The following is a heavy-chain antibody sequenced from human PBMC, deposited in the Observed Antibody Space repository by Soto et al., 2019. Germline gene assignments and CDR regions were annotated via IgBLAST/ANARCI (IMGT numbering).Heavy chain of an antibody. J-gene: IGHJ3*02. CDR3: PKDLSSGYPLDAFDI. Sequence: LRLSCAASGFTFSSYGMHWVRQAPGKGLEWVAVISYDGSNKYYADSVKGRFTISRDNSKNTLYLQMNSLRAEDTAVYYCPKDLSSGYPLDAFDIWGQGTMVTVSS. CDR1: GFTFSSYG. CDR2: ISYDGSNK. V-gene: IGHV3-30*18. D-gene: IGHD3-22*01.